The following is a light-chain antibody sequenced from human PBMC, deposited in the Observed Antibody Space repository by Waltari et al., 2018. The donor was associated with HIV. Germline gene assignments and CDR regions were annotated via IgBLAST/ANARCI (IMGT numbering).Light chain of an antibody. CDR2: DVS. J-gene: IGLJ1*01. V-gene: IGLV2-11*01. Sequence: QSALTQPRSVSGSPGQSVPISCTGTSSAVGGDNYVSWYQPHPGKAPKLMIYDVSKRPSGVPDRFSGSKSGNTASLTISGLQAEDEADYYCCSYAGSLYVFGTGTKVTVL. CDR1: SSAVGGDNY. CDR3: CSYAGSLYV.